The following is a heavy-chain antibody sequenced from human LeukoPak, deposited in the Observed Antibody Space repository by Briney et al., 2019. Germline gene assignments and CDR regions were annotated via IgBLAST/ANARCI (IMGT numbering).Heavy chain of an antibody. CDR2: IIPIFGTA. CDR3: ARGMGIAAAAPLDY. D-gene: IGHD6-13*01. Sequence: GASVKVSCKASGGTFSSYAISWVRQAPGQGLEWMGGIIPIFGTANYAQKFQGRVTITTDESTSTAYMELSSLRSEDTAVYYCARGMGIAAAAPLDYWGQGTLVTVSS. J-gene: IGHJ4*02. CDR1: GGTFSSYA. V-gene: IGHV1-69*05.